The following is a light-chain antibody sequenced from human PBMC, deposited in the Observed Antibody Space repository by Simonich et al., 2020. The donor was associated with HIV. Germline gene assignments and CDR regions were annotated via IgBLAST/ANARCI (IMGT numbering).Light chain of an antibody. V-gene: IGLV1-44*01. CDR2: RKN. CDR3: AAWDDSLNGPV. CDR1: SSNIGSNT. Sequence: QSVLTQPPSASGTPGQRVTISCSGSSSNIGSNTVNWYQPLPGTAPKLLIFRKNQRPSGVPDRFSGSKSGTSASLAISGLQSEDEADYCCAAWDDSLNGPVFGGGTKLTVL. J-gene: IGLJ2*01.